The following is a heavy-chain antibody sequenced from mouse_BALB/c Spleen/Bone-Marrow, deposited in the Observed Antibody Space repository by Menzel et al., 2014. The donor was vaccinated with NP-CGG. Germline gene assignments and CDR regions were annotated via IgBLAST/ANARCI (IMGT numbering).Heavy chain of an antibody. Sequence: EVQLVESGPGLVKPSQSLSLTCTVAGFSITSDYAWNWIRQFPGNKLEWMGYMSYSGSTNYKPSLKSRISFTRDTSQNQFFLQLNSVTTEDTATYYCARGRPYYFDYWGQGTTLTVSS. V-gene: IGHV3-2*02. J-gene: IGHJ2*01. CDR2: MSYSGST. CDR3: ARGRPYYFDY. CDR1: GFSITSDYA.